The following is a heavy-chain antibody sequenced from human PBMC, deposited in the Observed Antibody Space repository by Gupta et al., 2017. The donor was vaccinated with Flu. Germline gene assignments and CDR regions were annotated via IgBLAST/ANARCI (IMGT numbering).Heavy chain of an antibody. J-gene: IGHJ5*02. CDR2: IYYSGST. CDR1: GGSISSYY. CDR3: ARERGQTFDP. V-gene: IGHV4-59*01. Sequence: QVQLQESGPGLVKPSETLSLTCTVSGGSISSYYWSWIRQPPGKGLEWIGYIYYSGSTNYNPSLKSRVTISVDTSKNQFSLKLSSVTAADTAVYYCARERGQTFDPWGQGTLVTVSS. D-gene: IGHD3-10*01.